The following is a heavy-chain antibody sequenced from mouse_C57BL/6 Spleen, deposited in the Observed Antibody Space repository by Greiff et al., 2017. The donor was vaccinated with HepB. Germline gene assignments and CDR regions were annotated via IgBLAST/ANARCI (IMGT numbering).Heavy chain of an antibody. V-gene: IGHV1-52*01. D-gene: IGHD2-3*01. Sequence: QVQLQQPGAELVRPGSSVKLSCKASGYTFTSYWMHWVKQRPIQGLEWIGNIDPSDSETHYNQKFKYKATLTVDKSSSTAYMQLSSLTSEDSAVYYCARYDGYYYAMDYWGQGTSVTVSS. J-gene: IGHJ4*01. CDR2: IDPSDSET. CDR3: ARYDGYYYAMDY. CDR1: GYTFTSYW.